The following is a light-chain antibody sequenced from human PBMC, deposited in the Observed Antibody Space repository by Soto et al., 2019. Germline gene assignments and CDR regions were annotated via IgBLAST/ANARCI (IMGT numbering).Light chain of an antibody. V-gene: IGKV3-15*01. CDR2: GAS. Sequence: EIVMTQSPATLSVSPGERATLSCRASQSVSSNLAWYQQKPGQAPRLLIYGASTRATGIPARFSGSASGTEFTLTITSLQPDDFATYYCHHYTRAFGQGTKVEIK. CDR1: QSVSSN. J-gene: IGKJ1*01. CDR3: HHYTRA.